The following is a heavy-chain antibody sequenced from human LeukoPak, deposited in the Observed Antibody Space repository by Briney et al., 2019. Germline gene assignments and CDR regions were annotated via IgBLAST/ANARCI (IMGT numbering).Heavy chain of an antibody. Sequence: GGSLRLSCATSGFPFSDFSMSWVRQAPGKGLEWISTTNSGGTSTYHAESVKGRFTISRDNSKNTLYLQMSSLRVEDTAVYYCAKQSYARSLGEGGPGTLVSVSS. CDR2: TNSGGTST. D-gene: IGHD2-8*01. V-gene: IGHV3-23*01. J-gene: IGHJ4*02. CDR1: GFPFSDFS. CDR3: AKQSYARSLGE.